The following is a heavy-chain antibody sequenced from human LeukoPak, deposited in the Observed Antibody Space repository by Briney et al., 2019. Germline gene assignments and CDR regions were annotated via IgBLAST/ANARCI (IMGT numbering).Heavy chain of an antibody. CDR3: ARVPRSGGSIDY. Sequence: GRSLRLSCAASGFTFSSYAMHWVRQAPGKGLEWVAVISYDGSNKYYADSVKGRFTISRDNAKNSLYVQMNNLRAEDTAVYYCARVPRSGGSIDYWGQGTLVTVSS. V-gene: IGHV3-30-3*01. CDR2: ISYDGSNK. D-gene: IGHD6-19*01. CDR1: GFTFSSYA. J-gene: IGHJ4*02.